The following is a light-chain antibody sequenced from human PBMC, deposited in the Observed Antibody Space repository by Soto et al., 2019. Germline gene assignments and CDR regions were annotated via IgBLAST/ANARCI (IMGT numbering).Light chain of an antibody. V-gene: IGKV3-15*01. CDR3: QQYNSWLWT. CDR1: QSVSSK. J-gene: IGKJ1*01. Sequence: IFMTHSPATLSVSPLEGATLSFMSSQSVSSKLAWYQQKPGQAPRLLIYGASTRATGIPARFSGSGSGTEFTLIISSLQSEDSAVYYCQQYNSWLWTFGQGTKV. CDR2: GAS.